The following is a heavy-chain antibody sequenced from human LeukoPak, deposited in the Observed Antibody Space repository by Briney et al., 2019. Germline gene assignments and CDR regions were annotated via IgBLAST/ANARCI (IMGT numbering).Heavy chain of an antibody. Sequence: SETLSLTCTVSGGSISSGDYYWSWIRRPPGKGLEWIGYIYYSGSTYYNPSLKSRVTISVDTSKNQFSLKLSSVTAADTAVYYCARDRGSGSYQHYYYYYYMDVWGKGTTVTVSS. J-gene: IGHJ6*03. CDR1: GGSISSGDYY. D-gene: IGHD3-10*01. V-gene: IGHV4-30-4*08. CDR3: ARDRGSGSYQHYYYYYYMDV. CDR2: IYYSGST.